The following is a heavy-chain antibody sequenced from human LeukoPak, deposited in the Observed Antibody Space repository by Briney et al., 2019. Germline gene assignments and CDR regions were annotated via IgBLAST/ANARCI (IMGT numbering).Heavy chain of an antibody. CDR2: IYSGGRT. V-gene: IGHV3-66*01. CDR1: GFTVSSNY. J-gene: IGHJ4*02. D-gene: IGHD3-22*01. Sequence: PGGSLRLSCAASGFTVSSNYMSWVRQAPGKGPEWVSVIYSGGRTYYADSVKGRFTISRDNSKNTLYLQMNSLRAEYTAVYYCARESNSGYYLSYWGQGTLVTVSS. CDR3: ARESNSGYYLSY.